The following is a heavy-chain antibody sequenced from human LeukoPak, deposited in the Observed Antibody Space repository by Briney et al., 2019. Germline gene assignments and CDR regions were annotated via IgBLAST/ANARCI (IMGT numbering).Heavy chain of an antibody. CDR3: ARAAIVGTSYYFDY. CDR2: IDYGGNT. J-gene: IGHJ4*02. V-gene: IGHV4-59*08. Sequence: SETLSLACTVSGGSISTDYWTWIRQPPGEGLEWIGDIDYGGNTNNHPSLTSRVTISEDASKNQYSLRLSSVTAADTAVYYCARAAIVGTSYYFDYWGQGTLVTVSS. CDR1: GGSISTDY. D-gene: IGHD1-26*01.